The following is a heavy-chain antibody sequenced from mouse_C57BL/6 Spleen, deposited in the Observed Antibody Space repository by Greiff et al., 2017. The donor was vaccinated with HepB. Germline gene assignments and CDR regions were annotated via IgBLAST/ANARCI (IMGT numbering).Heavy chain of an antibody. J-gene: IGHJ2*01. CDR1: GFTFSSYA. CDR2: ISDGGSYT. Sequence: EVKLVESGGGLVKPGGSLKLSCAASGFTFSSYAMSWVRQTPEKRLEWVATISDGGSYTYYPDNVKGRFTISRDNAKNNLYLQMSHLKSEDTAMYYCARGNYDYDVGYFDYWGQGTTLTVSS. D-gene: IGHD2-4*01. CDR3: ARGNYDYDVGYFDY. V-gene: IGHV5-4*03.